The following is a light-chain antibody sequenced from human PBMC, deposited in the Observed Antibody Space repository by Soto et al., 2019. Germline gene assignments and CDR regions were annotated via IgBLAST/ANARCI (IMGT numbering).Light chain of an antibody. J-gene: IGKJ2*02. CDR3: QQRSSWPWT. CDR2: DAS. V-gene: IGKV3-11*01. Sequence: EIVLTQSPATLSLSPGERATLSCRASQSVSSYLAWYQQKPGQAPRLLIYDASNRATAIPARFSGSGSGTDFTLTISSLEPEDFAVYYCQQRSSWPWTFGQGTKLEIK. CDR1: QSVSSY.